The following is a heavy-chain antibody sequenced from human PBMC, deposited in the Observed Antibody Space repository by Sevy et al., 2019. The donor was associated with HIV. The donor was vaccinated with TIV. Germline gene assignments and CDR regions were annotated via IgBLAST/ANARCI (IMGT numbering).Heavy chain of an antibody. CDR1: GGTFNSYS. D-gene: IGHD6-19*01. V-gene: IGHV1-69*13. Sequence: ASVKVSCKASGGTFNSYSISWVRQAPGQGLEWMGGIIPILGTVTYAQKFQGRVTLTADESTKTAYMELSSLRSEDTAVYYCARGGGNGWYYFDYWGQETLVTVSS. J-gene: IGHJ4*02. CDR2: IIPILGTV. CDR3: ARGGGNGWYYFDY.